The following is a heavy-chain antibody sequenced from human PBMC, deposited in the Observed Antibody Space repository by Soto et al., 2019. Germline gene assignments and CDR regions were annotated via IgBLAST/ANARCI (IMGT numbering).Heavy chain of an antibody. J-gene: IGHJ4*02. V-gene: IGHV4-39*01. Sequence: QVQLQESGPGLVSPSETLPLTCTVSGGSITTSDHYWVWLRQPPGKGLEWIGSVYYIGTTYYNLSLKSRVTISVDTSKNQFSLNLRSVTAADTAVYYCARQVTDDILAPPCLLDYWGQGSLVIVSS. CDR2: VYYIGTT. D-gene: IGHD3-9*01. CDR3: ARQVTDDILAPPCLLDY. CDR1: GGSITTSDHY.